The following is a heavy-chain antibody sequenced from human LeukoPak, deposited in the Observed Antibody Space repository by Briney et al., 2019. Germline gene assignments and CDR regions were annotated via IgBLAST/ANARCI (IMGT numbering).Heavy chain of an antibody. V-gene: IGHV3-66*01. CDR3: ARDSCSDGSCYSAFDY. J-gene: IGHJ4*02. CDR2: IYSGGST. D-gene: IGHD2-15*01. CDR1: GFTVSSNY. Sequence: PGGSLRLSCAASGFTVSSNYMSWVRQAPGKGLEWVSVIYSGGSTYYADSVKGRFTISRDNSKNTLYLQMNSLRAEDTAVYYCARDSCSDGSCYSAFDYWGQGTLVTVSS.